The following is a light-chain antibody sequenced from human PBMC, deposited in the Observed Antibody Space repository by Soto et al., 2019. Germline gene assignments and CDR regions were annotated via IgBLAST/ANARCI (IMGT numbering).Light chain of an antibody. CDR1: QSVSSSY. CDR2: GAS. CDR3: QEYGSSPPWFT. Sequence: EIVLTQSPGTLSLSPGERATLSCRASQSVSSSYLAWYQQKPGQAPRLLIYGASSRATGIPDRFSGSGSGTNFTLTISRLEPEDLAVYYCQEYGSSPPWFTFGPGTKVDIK. V-gene: IGKV3-20*01. J-gene: IGKJ3*01.